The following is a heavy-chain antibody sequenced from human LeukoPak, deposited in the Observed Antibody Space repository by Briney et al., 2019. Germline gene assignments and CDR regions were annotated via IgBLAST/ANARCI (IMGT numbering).Heavy chain of an antibody. CDR1: GGSISSGSYY. J-gene: IGHJ4*02. CDR2: IYTSGNT. V-gene: IGHV4-61*02. CDR3: AREDMQVAIYYFDY. D-gene: IGHD2-15*01. Sequence: SQTLSLTCTVSGGSISSGSYYWSWIRQPAGKGLEWIGRIYTSGNTNYNPSLKSRVTISVDTSKNQFSLKLTSVTAAGTAVYYCAREDMQVAIYYFDYWGQGTLVTVSS.